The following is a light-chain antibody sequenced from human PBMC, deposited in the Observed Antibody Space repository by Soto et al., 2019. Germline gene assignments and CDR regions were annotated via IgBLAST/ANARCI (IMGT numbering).Light chain of an antibody. CDR1: QAISRY. V-gene: IGKV1-9*01. CDR2: AAT. CDR3: QQLNSYPPE. Sequence: QLTQSPSSLPASIGDTVTITCRATQAISRYLAWYQQKPGAAPKLLIFAATTLQSGVPSRFSGSASGTEFTLSINNLQSDDFATYYCQQLNSYPPEFGQGTKVDIK. J-gene: IGKJ1*01.